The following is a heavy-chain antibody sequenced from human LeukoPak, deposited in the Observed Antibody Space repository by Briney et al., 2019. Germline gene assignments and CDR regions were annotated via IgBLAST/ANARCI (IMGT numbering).Heavy chain of an antibody. Sequence: SETLSLTCTVSGGSISSYYWSWIRQPPGKGLEWIGYIYYSGSTNYNPSLKSRVTISVDTSKNQFSLKLSSVTAADTAVYYCARYYGSSCCLDYWGQGTLVTVSS. CDR2: IYYSGST. D-gene: IGHD6-13*01. CDR3: ARYYGSSCCLDY. V-gene: IGHV4-59*01. J-gene: IGHJ4*02. CDR1: GGSISSYY.